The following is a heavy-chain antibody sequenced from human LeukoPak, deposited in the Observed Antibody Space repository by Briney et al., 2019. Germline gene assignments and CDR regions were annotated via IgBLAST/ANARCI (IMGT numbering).Heavy chain of an antibody. D-gene: IGHD4-17*01. CDR2: ISWNSGNI. V-gene: IGHV3-9*01. CDR1: GFTFDDYA. CDR3: AKDRHDYGDYGLSSAFDI. J-gene: IGHJ3*02. Sequence: PGGSLRLSCAASGFTFDDYAMHWVRQAPGKGLEWVSGISWNSGNIAYADSVKGRFTISRDNAKNSLYLQMNSLRGEDTALYYCAKDRHDYGDYGLSSAFDIWGQGTMVTVPS.